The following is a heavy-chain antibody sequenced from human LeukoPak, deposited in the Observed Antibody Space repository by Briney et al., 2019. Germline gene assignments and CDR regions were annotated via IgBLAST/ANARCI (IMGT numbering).Heavy chain of an antibody. J-gene: IGHJ4*02. CDR2: ISGSGGST. CDR1: GGSVSSGSYY. Sequence: QPSETLSLTCTVSGGSVSSGSYYWSWIRQPPGKGLEWVSAISGSGGSTYYADSVKGRFTISRDNSKNTLYLQMNSLRAEDTAVYYCANYPHDFWSGYPSNYFDYWGQGTLVTVSS. V-gene: IGHV3-23*01. CDR3: ANYPHDFWSGYPSNYFDY. D-gene: IGHD3-3*01.